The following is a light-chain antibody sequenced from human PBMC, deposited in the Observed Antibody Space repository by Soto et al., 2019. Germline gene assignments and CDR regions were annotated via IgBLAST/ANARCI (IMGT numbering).Light chain of an antibody. CDR3: TAWDDNLSAVV. J-gene: IGLJ2*01. CDR2: ANN. CDR1: GSNIGTFY. V-gene: IGLV1-47*02. Sequence: QSVLTQSPSTSATPGHGVSISCSGGGSNIGTFYVSWYQHVPGTAPRLLIYANNQRPSGVPDRFSGSKSGTSASLAISGLRSEDEAYYYCTAWDDNLSAVVFGGGTKVTVL.